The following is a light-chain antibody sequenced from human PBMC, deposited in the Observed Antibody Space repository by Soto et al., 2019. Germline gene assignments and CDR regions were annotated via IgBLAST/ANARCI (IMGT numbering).Light chain of an antibody. CDR2: EVS. CDR3: CSYTSISTSAV. V-gene: IGLV2-8*01. Sequence: QSALTQPPSASGSPGQSVTISCTGTSSDVGAYDYVSWYQQHPGKAPKLMIYEVSQRPSGVPDRFSGSKSGNTASLTISGLQAEDEGDYYCCSYTSISTSAVFGGGTKLTVL. CDR1: SSDVGAYDY. J-gene: IGLJ2*01.